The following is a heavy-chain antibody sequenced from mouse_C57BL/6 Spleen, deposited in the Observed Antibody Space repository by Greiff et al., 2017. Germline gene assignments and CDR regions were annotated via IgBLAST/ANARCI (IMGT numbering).Heavy chain of an antibody. CDR1: GFTFSSYA. D-gene: IGHD1-1*01. CDR2: ISDGGSYT. Sequence: EVQLVESGGGLVKPGGSLKLSCAASGFTFSSYAMSWVRQTPEKRLEWVATISDGGSYTYYPDNVKGRFTISRDNAKNNLYLQMSHLKSEDTAMYDCARDRGNYYGSSLGYWGQGTTLTVAS. V-gene: IGHV5-4*01. J-gene: IGHJ2*01. CDR3: ARDRGNYYGSSLGY.